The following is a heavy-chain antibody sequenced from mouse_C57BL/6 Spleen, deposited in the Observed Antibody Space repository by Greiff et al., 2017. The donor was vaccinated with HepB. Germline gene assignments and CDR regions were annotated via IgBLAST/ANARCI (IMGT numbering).Heavy chain of an antibody. CDR3: ARQGYYCDSSFYYAMDY. V-gene: IGHV1-61*01. Sequence: QVQLQQPGAELVRPGSSVKLSCKASGYTFTSYRMDWVKQSPGQGLEWIGNIYPSDSETHYNQKFKDKATLTVDKSSSTAYMQLSSLTSEDSAVYYCARQGYYCDSSFYYAMDYWGQGTSVTVSS. CDR1: GYTFTSYR. J-gene: IGHJ4*01. D-gene: IGHD1-1*01. CDR2: IYPSDSET.